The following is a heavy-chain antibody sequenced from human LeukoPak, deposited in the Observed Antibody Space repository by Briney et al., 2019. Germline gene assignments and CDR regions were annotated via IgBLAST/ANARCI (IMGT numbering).Heavy chain of an antibody. CDR2: IIPTLGKT. D-gene: IGHD2-15*01. CDR1: GGIFGNFG. J-gene: IGHJ4*02. Sequence: SVKVSCKASGGIFGNFGFTWVRQAPGQGLEWMGRIIPTLGKTSYTQKFQGRVTITADTSTSTAYMELSGLRSEDTAMYYCARVSDCSGGTCYVFDYWGQGTLVIVSS. CDR3: ARVSDCSGGTCYVFDY. V-gene: IGHV1-69*04.